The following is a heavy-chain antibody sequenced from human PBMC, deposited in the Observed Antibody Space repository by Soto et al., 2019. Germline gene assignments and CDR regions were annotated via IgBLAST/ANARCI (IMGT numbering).Heavy chain of an antibody. J-gene: IGHJ6*02. Sequence: ESGGGVVQPGRSLRLSCAASGFTFSSYGMHWVRQAPGKGLEWVAVISYDGSNKYYADSVKGRFTISRDNSKNTLYLQMNSLRAEDTAVYYCAKDSRYYYYYGMDVWGQGTTVTVSS. CDR2: ISYDGSNK. V-gene: IGHV3-30*18. CDR3: AKDSRYYYYYGMDV. CDR1: GFTFSSYG.